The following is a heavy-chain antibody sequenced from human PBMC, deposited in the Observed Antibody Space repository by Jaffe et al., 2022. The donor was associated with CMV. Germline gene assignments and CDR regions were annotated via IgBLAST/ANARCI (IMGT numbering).Heavy chain of an antibody. J-gene: IGHJ4*01. CDR2: ISWNGDAA. CDR1: GFTFDDYA. CDR3: VKGQVVSGPFDN. V-gene: IGHV3-9*01. Sequence: EVHLVESGGGLVQPGRSLRLSCVASGFTFDDYAMHWVRQAPGKGLEWVSGISWNGDAAGYASSLKGRFTISRDNAKKSLYLQMDSLRPEDTAFYYCVKGQVVSGPFDNWGQGTLVTVSS. D-gene: IGHD3-22*01.